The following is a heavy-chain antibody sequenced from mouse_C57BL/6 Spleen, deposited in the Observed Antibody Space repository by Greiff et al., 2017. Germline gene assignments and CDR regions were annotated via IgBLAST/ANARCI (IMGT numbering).Heavy chain of an antibody. CDR3: TGGLRREDPHRYFDV. CDR1: GFTFSSYA. CDR2: ISSGGDYI. J-gene: IGHJ1*03. D-gene: IGHD2-4*01. Sequence: EVQVVESGEGLVKPGGSLKLSCAASGFTFSSYAMSWVRQTPEKRLEWVAYISSGGDYIYYADTVKGRFTISRDNARNTLYLQMSSLKSEDTAMYYCTGGLRREDPHRYFDVWGTGTTVTVSS. V-gene: IGHV5-9-1*02.